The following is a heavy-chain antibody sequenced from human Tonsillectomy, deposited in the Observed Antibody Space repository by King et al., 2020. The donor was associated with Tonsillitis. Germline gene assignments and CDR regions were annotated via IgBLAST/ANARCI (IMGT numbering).Heavy chain of an antibody. CDR2: ISSSGNT. CDR3: ARARIAAAGTGWFDP. J-gene: IGHJ5*02. D-gene: IGHD6-13*01. CDR1: GGSISSYY. V-gene: IGHV4-4*07. Sequence: QLQESGPGLVKPSETLSLTCAVSGGSISSYYWSWVRQPAGKGLEWVGRISSSGNTNYNPTLKIRLTMSVATSKNQFSLKLSSVTAADTAVYYWARARIAAAGTGWFDPWGQGTLVTVSS.